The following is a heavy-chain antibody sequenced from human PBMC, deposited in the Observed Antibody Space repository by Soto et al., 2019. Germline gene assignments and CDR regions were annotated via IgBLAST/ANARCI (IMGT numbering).Heavy chain of an antibody. CDR3: ARGLYYYDSSAYYSP. CDR1: GFTFSSYS. J-gene: IGHJ5*02. CDR2: ISSSSSYI. Sequence: EVQLVESGGGLVKPGGSLRLSCAASGFTFSSYSMNWVRQAPGKGLEWVSSISSSSSYIYYADSVKGRFTISRDNAKKSLDLQMNSLRAEDTAVYYCARGLYYYDSSAYYSPWGQGTLVTVSS. V-gene: IGHV3-21*01. D-gene: IGHD3-22*01.